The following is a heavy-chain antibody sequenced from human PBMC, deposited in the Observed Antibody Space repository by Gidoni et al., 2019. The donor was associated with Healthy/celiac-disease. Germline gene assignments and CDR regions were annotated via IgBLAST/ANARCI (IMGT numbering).Heavy chain of an antibody. J-gene: IGHJ4*02. V-gene: IGHV4-34*01. CDR2: INHSGST. CDR3: ARRELGPVDY. CDR1: GGSFSGYY. Sequence: QVQLQQWGAGLLKPSETLSLTCAVYGGSFSGYYWSWFRQPPGKGLAWNGEINHSGSTNYNPSLKSRVTISVDTSKNQFSLKLSSVTAADTAVYYCARRELGPVDYWGQGTLVTVSS. D-gene: IGHD7-27*01.